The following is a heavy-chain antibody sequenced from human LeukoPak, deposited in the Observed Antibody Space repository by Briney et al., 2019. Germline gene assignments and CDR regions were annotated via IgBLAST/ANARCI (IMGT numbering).Heavy chain of an antibody. V-gene: IGHV3-23*01. CDR3: AKDAGPQQLVFFDS. Sequence: GGSLRLSCTATGFTFSNFGMARVRQAPGQGLEWVSTISGSGTSVHQADSVKGRFTISRDNSRSTVYLQMNSLRADDTAVYYCAKDAGPQQLVFFDSWGQGTPVTVSS. J-gene: IGHJ4*02. CDR2: ISGSGTSV. CDR1: GFTFSNFG. D-gene: IGHD6-6*01.